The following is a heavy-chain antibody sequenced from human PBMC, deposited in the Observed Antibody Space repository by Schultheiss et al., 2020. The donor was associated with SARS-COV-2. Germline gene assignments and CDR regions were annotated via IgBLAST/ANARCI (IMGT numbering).Heavy chain of an antibody. V-gene: IGHV3-11*01. CDR1: GFTFSDYY. CDR3: AKDPGYCSSTTPLCYMDV. D-gene: IGHD2-2*01. CDR2: ISSSSSTI. J-gene: IGHJ6*03. Sequence: GESLKISCAASGFTFSDYYMSWIRQAPGKGLEWVSYISSSSSTIYYADSVKGRFTISRDNSKNTLYLQMNSLRAEDTAVYYCAKDPGYCSSTTPLCYMDVWGKGTTVTVSS.